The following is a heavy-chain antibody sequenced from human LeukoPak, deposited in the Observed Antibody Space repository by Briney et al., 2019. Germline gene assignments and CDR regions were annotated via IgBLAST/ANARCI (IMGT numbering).Heavy chain of an antibody. CDR2: IYSGGST. D-gene: IGHD3-22*01. CDR1: GFTVSSNY. Sequence: GGSLRLSCAAPGFTVSSNYMSWVRQAPGKGLEWVSVIYSGGSTYYADSVKGRFTISRDNSKNTLYLQMNSLRAEDTAVYYCARLTYYYDSSGYTEDYWGQGTLVTVSS. J-gene: IGHJ4*02. V-gene: IGHV3-66*04. CDR3: ARLTYYYDSSGYTEDY.